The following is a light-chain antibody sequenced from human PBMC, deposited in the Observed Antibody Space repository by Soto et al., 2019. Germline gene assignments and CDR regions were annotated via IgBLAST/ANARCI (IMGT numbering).Light chain of an antibody. CDR2: GAS. CDR1: QSVSTK. V-gene: IGKV3D-15*01. CDR3: QQYDDWPPIT. Sequence: ETVMTQSPATLSVSPGERANLSCRASQSVSTKLAWYQQKPGQAPRLLIYGASTRATGIPARFSGSGSGTEFTLIVSSLQSEDFAVYYCQQYDDWPPITFGQGTRLEIK. J-gene: IGKJ5*01.